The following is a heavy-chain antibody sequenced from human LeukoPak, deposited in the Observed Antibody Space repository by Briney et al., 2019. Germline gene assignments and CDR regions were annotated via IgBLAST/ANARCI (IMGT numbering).Heavy chain of an antibody. CDR2: TVHSGST. D-gene: IGHD3-10*01. Sequence: PSETLSLTCAVYGGSFNDYYWNWIRQPPGKGLEWIGETVHSGSTNYNPSLKSRVTISVDTSKNQFSLKLTSVTAADTAVYYCARRLRFVGVWFDPWGQGTLVTVSS. J-gene: IGHJ5*02. CDR1: GGSFNDYY. CDR3: ARRLRFVGVWFDP. V-gene: IGHV4-34*12.